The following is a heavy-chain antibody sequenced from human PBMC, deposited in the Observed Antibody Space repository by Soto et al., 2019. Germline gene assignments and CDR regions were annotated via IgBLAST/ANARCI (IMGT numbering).Heavy chain of an antibody. J-gene: IGHJ5*02. V-gene: IGHV2-26*01. Sequence: VPTLVNPTETLTLTCTVSGLSLSNGRLGVSWIRQPPGKALEWLAHIFSNDDKSYRTSLRSRLTISKDTSRSQVVLTMTNMDPMDSATYFCALIKDCSSTDCYLASFDPWGQRTLVTLSS. D-gene: IGHD2-2*01. CDR3: ALIKDCSSTDCYLASFDP. CDR2: IFSNDDK. CDR1: GLSLSNGRLG.